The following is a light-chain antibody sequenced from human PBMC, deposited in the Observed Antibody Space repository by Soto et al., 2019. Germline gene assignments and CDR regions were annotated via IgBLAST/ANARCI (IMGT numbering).Light chain of an antibody. V-gene: IGKV3-15*01. CDR2: GAS. J-gene: IGKJ4*01. CDR1: QSVSSR. CDR3: QQRNNWPPT. Sequence: DMLMTQSPTTLSESKGEGANISCRASQSVSSRLAWYQHKPGQAPRLLIYGASTRASGIPARFSGSGSGTDFILTIIRLESEDFAVYYCQQRNNWPPTFGGGSKVDIK.